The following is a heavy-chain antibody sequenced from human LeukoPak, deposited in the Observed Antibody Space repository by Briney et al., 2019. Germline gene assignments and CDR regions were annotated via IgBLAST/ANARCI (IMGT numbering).Heavy chain of an antibody. CDR2: ISTYDGNT. CDR3: ARDQPRRGPGNHDY. Sequence: ASVKVSCKAPGYTFTTYGINWVRQAPGQGLEWMGWISTYDGNTIYAQKLRGRVTMLRDTSTSTVYMELRSLRYDDTAVYYCARDQPRRGPGNHDYWGQGTLVTVSS. V-gene: IGHV1-18*01. D-gene: IGHD1-26*01. J-gene: IGHJ4*02. CDR1: GYTFTTYG.